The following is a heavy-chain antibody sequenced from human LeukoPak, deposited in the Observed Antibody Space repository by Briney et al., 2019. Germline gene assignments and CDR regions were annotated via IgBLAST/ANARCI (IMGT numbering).Heavy chain of an antibody. CDR3: ARVGVEMASHGWFDP. D-gene: IGHD5-24*01. CDR1: GYTFTGYY. J-gene: IGHJ5*02. CDR2: INPNSGGT. V-gene: IGHV1-2*02. Sequence: ASVKVSCKASGYTFTGYYRHWVRQAPGQGLEWMGWINPNSGGTNYAQKFQGRVTMTRDTSISTAYMELSRLRSDDTAVYYCARVGVEMASHGWFDPWGQGTLVTVSS.